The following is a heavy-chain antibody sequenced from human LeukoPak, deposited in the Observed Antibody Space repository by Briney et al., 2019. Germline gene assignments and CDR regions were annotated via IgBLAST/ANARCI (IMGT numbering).Heavy chain of an antibody. J-gene: IGHJ4*02. CDR3: ARDPARSGSSYGHSDY. Sequence: SVKVSCKASGGTFSSYAISWVRQAPGQGLEWMGGIIPICGTANYAQKFQGRVTITADESTSTAYMELSSLRSEDTAVYYCARDPARSGSSYGHSDYWGQGTLVTVSS. CDR1: GGTFSSYA. CDR2: IIPICGTA. V-gene: IGHV1-69*13. D-gene: IGHD5-18*01.